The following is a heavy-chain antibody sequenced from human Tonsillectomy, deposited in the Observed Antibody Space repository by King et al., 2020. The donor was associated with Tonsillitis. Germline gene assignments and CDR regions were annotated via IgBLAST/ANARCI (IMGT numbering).Heavy chain of an antibody. V-gene: IGHV3-30*18. CDR3: AKDPTDMGVSYYFDY. D-gene: IGHD1-26*01. Sequence: QLVQSGGGVVQPGRSLRLSCAASRFTFNNHGMHWGRQAPGKGLEWVAVISYDGRNKYYADSVMGRFSISRDNSKNTRYLQMNSLRAEDTAVYYCAKDPTDMGVSYYFDYWGQGTLVTVSS. CDR1: RFTFNNHG. J-gene: IGHJ4*02. CDR2: ISYDGRNK.